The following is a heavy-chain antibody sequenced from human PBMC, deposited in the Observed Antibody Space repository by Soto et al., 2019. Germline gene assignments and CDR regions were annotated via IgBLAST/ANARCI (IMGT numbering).Heavy chain of an antibody. CDR1: GFTFSNAW. V-gene: IGHV3-15*01. CDR2: IKSRTDGGTT. D-gene: IGHD3-9*01. CDR3: TTRHRYFEWLLAIDLRVDY. Sequence: GGSLRLSCAASGFTFSNAWMSWVRQAPGKGLEWVGRIKSRTDGGTTDYAAPVKGRFTISRDDSKNTLYLQMNSLKTEDTAVYYWTTRHRYFEWLLAIDLRVDYWGQGTLVTVSS. J-gene: IGHJ4*02.